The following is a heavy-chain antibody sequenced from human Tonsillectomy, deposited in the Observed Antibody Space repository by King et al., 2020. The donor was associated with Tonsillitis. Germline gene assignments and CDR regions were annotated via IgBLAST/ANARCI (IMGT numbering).Heavy chain of an antibody. CDR1: GFTFDAYA. J-gene: IGHJ6*02. Sequence: VQLVESGGGLVQPGRSLRLSCVASGFTFDAYAMHWVRQAPGKGLEWVSGISWNSGSIGYADSVKGRFNISRDNAKNSLYLQMNILRSEDTALYYCAKEGDVWGQGTTVTVSS. CDR3: AKEGDV. CDR2: ISWNSGSI. V-gene: IGHV3-9*01.